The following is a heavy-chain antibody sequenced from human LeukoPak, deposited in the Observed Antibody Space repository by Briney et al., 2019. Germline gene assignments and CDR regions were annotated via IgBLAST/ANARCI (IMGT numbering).Heavy chain of an antibody. J-gene: IGHJ3*02. CDR2: IYHSGST. D-gene: IGHD3-22*01. CDR1: GYSISSGYY. V-gene: IGHV4-38-2*01. Sequence: SETLSLTCAVSGYSISSGYYWGWIRQPPGKGLEWIGSIYHSGSTYYNPSLKSRVTISVDTAKNQFSLKLSSVTAADTAVYYCARRWSDSSGYYLDAFDIWGQGTMVTVSS. CDR3: ARRWSDSSGYYLDAFDI.